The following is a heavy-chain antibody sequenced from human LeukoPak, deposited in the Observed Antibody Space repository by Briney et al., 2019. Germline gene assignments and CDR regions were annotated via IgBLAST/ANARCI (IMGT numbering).Heavy chain of an antibody. V-gene: IGHV4-39*01. Sequence: SETLSLTCTVSGDFISSSSYFWGWIRQPPGKGLEWIATIYYSGSTYYNPSLKSRVTISLDTSKNQFSLKLSSVTAADTAVYYCARWGLLWFGEGLAYWGQGTLVTVSS. D-gene: IGHD3-10*01. J-gene: IGHJ4*02. CDR3: ARWGLLWFGEGLAY. CDR2: IYYSGST. CDR1: GDFISSSSYF.